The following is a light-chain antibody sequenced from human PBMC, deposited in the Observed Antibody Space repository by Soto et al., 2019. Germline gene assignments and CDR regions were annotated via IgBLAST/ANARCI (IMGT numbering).Light chain of an antibody. CDR1: QGIGND. J-gene: IGKJ1*01. CDR3: LQDYNYPRT. CDR2: AAS. Sequence: AIQMTQSPSSLSASVGDRVTITCRASQGIGNDLGWYQQKPGQAPNLLIYAASSLQSGVPSRFSGSGSGTDFTLTIRSLQPEDFATYYCLQDYNYPRTFGQGTKVEIK. V-gene: IGKV1-6*01.